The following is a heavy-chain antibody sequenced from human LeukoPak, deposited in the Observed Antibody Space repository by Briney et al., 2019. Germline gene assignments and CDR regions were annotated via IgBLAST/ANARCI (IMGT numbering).Heavy chain of an antibody. V-gene: IGHV4-4*07. CDR1: GCSISRYY. J-gene: IGHJ4*02. CDR3: SKEGAAAFDY. D-gene: IGHD1-26*01. CDR2: IYTTGST. Sequence: PSVTLSLTCTVSGCSISRYYLSWIQQPAGKELDWIGRIYTTGSTNYNPSLKSRVTMSVDTPKNQFSLKLSSVTAADTAVYYCSKEGAAAFDYWGQGTLVTVSS.